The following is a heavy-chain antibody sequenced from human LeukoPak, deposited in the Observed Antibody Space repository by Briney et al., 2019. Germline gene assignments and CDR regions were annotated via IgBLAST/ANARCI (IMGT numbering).Heavy chain of an antibody. V-gene: IGHV1-69*13. CDR1: GGSFSSYA. J-gene: IGHJ4*02. CDR3: ARTAARRFDY. CDR2: IIPIFGTA. D-gene: IGHD6-6*01. Sequence: SVKVSCKASGGSFSSYAINWVRQAPGQGLEWMGGIIPIFGTANYAQKFQDRVTITAVESMSTVYMELSSLRSDDTAVYYCARTAARRFDYWGQGTLVTVSS.